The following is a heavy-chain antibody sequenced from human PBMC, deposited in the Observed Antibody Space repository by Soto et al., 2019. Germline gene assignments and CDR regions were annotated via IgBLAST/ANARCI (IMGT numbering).Heavy chain of an antibody. D-gene: IGHD3-16*02. V-gene: IGHV1-3*01. CDR1: GYTFTNNA. CDR3: ARGYDFVWGSYRSDAFDI. J-gene: IGHJ3*02. CDR2: LNAGNSNR. Sequence: ASVKVSCKASGYTFTNNAIHWVRRAPGQRLEWLGWLNAGNSNREYSQKFQGRIIMTKDTSASTAYMELSSLISEDTAVYYCARGYDFVWGSYRSDAFDIWG.